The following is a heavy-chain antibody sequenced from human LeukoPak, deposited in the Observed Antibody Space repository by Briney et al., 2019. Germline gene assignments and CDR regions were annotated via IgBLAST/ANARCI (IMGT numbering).Heavy chain of an antibody. CDR2: IWSDATNQ. CDR3: AKDAQRGFDYSNALEH. V-gene: IGHV3-33*06. CDR1: GFTFSQFG. D-gene: IGHD4-11*01. Sequence: GTSLRLSCEASGFTFSQFGMHCVPDAPGKALEWVTDIWSDATNQYYGDSVKGRFTISRDNFKKTVSLQMDSLRAEDTAVYYCAKDAQRGFDYSNALEHWGQGSLVTVSS. J-gene: IGHJ4*02.